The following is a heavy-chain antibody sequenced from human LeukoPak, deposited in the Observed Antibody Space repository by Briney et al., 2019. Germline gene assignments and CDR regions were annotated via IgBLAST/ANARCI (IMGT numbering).Heavy chain of an antibody. CDR3: AREGCRTFLCNSRAGPIGWFDP. Sequence: KPSETLSLTCTVSGYSISSDYYWGWIRQPPGEGPEWIGSFYHSGSTYYNPSLESRVTISVDTSKNQVSLTLNSVTAADTAVYYCAREGCRTFLCNSRAGPIGWFDPWGQGTPVTVSS. D-gene: IGHD2/OR15-2a*01. J-gene: IGHJ5*02. CDR2: FYHSGST. CDR1: GYSISSDYY. V-gene: IGHV4-38-2*02.